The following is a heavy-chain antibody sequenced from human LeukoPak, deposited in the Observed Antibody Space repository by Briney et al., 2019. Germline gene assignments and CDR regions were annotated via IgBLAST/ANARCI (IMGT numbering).Heavy chain of an antibody. V-gene: IGHV3-53*01. D-gene: IGHD3-3*01. J-gene: IGHJ3*02. Sequence: GGSLRLSCAASGFTVSSNYISWVRQAPGKGLEWVSVIYSGGSTYYADSVKGRFTISRDNSKNTLYLQMNSLRAEDTAVYYCARDLFGVVTSDDAFDIWGQGTMVTVSS. CDR2: IYSGGST. CDR3: ARDLFGVVTSDDAFDI. CDR1: GFTVSSNY.